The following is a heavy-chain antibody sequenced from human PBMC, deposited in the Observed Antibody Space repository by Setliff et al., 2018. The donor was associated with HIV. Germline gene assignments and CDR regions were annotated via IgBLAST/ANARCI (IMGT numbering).Heavy chain of an antibody. Sequence: PSETLSLTCTVSGSSISSSSYYWGWIRQPPGKGREWIGSIFYSGSANYNPALRSPVAISVDTSKNQFSLKLTSVTAADTAVYYCAREDSSYHYFDYWGQGMLVTVSS. CDR3: AREDSSYHYFDY. CDR2: IFYSGSA. J-gene: IGHJ4*02. CDR1: GSSISSSSYY. D-gene: IGHD6-6*01. V-gene: IGHV4-39*02.